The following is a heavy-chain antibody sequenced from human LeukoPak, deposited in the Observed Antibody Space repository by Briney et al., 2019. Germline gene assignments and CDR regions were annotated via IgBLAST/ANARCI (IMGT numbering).Heavy chain of an antibody. CDR1: GFTFSSFW. CDR3: ARGQLASLYYYGMDV. V-gene: IGHV3-74*01. D-gene: IGHD6-6*01. J-gene: IGHJ6*02. CDR2: INSVGSST. Sequence: GGSLRLSCAASGFTFSSFWMHCVRQAPGKGLVWVSRINSVGSSTSYADSVKGRFTISRDNAKNTLYLQMNSLRVEDTGVYYCARGQLASLYYYGMDVWGQGTTVTVAS.